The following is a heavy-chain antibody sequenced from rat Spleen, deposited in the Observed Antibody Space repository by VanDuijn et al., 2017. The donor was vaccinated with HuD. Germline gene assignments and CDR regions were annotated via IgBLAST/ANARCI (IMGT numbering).Heavy chain of an antibody. CDR1: GFTFSDYA. D-gene: IGHD1-10*01. J-gene: IGHJ3*01. V-gene: IGHV5-17*01. CDR2: IIYDGSST. CDR3: ARHGDNYGWFAY. Sequence: EVQLVESGGGLVQPGNSLKLSCAASGFTFSDYAMAWVRQSPKKGLEWVATIIYDGSSTYYRDSVKGRFTISRDNAKSSLYLQMDSLRSEDTASYYCARHGDNYGWFAYWGQGTLVTVSS.